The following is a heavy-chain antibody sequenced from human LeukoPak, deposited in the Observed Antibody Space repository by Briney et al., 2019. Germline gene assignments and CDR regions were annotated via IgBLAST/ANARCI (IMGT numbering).Heavy chain of an antibody. CDR3: ARAPFNYYQAFDP. CDR1: GGSISNSGYY. J-gene: IGHJ5*02. D-gene: IGHD4-11*01. CDR2: IYYSGST. Sequence: SETLPLTCTVSGGSISNSGYYWGCIRQPPGKGLEWIGNIYYSGSTYYNPSLKSRVTISVDTSKNQFSLKMTSVTAADTAVYYCARAPFNYYQAFDPWGQGTLVTVSS. V-gene: IGHV4-39*01.